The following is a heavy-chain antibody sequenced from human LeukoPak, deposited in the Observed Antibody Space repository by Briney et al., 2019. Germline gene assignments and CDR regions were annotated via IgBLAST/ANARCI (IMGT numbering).Heavy chain of an antibody. Sequence: GGSLRLSCAASRFTFSSYAMSWVRQAPGKGLEWVSAISGSGGNTDCADSVKGRFTISRDTSKNTLYLQMISLRAEDTSVYYCARRPDSSDGKDFDYWGQGTLVTVSS. CDR3: ARRPDSSDGKDFDY. V-gene: IGHV3-23*01. J-gene: IGHJ4*02. D-gene: IGHD3-22*01. CDR2: ISGSGGNT. CDR1: RFTFSSYA.